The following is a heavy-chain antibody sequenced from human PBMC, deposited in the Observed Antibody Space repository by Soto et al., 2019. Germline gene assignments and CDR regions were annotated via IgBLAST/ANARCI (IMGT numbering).Heavy chain of an antibody. Sequence: PSETLSLTCAVYGGSFSGYYWSWIRQPPGKGLEWIGEINHSGSTNYNPSLKSRVTISVDTSKNQFSLKLSSVTAADTAVYYCARGHRSMFSGGWTNWFDTWGQGTLVTVSS. V-gene: IGHV4-34*01. CDR2: INHSGST. CDR3: ARGHRSMFSGGWTNWFDT. J-gene: IGHJ5*02. D-gene: IGHD6-19*01. CDR1: GGSFSGYY.